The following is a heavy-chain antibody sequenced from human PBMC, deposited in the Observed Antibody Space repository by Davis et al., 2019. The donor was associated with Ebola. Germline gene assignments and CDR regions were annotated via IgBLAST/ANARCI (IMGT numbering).Heavy chain of an antibody. CDR1: GFTFSGSA. CDR2: IRSKANSYAT. CDR3: TTGYSGSSWYDYYYYGMDV. D-gene: IGHD6-13*01. J-gene: IGHJ6*02. Sequence: GSLKISCAASGFTFSGSAMHWVRQASGKGLEWVGRIRSKANSYATAYAASVKGRFTISRDDSKNTAYLQMNSLKTEDTAVYYCTTGYSGSSWYDYYYYGMDVWGQGTTVTVSS. V-gene: IGHV3-73*01.